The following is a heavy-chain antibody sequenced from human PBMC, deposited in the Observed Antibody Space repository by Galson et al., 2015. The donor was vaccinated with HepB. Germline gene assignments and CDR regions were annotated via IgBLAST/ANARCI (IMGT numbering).Heavy chain of an antibody. CDR3: ARGRGNYYDILTGDRRPYDNGMDV. CDR1: GYTFTPYG. D-gene: IGHD3-9*01. CDR2: ISGYNGDT. Sequence: SVKVSCKASGYTFTPYGINWVRQAPGQGLEWMGWISGYNGDTNSAQKFQGRVTMTTDTSTNTAYMELRSLRSDDTAVYYCARGRGNYYDILTGDRRPYDNGMDVWGRGTTVTVSS. V-gene: IGHV1-18*04. J-gene: IGHJ6*02.